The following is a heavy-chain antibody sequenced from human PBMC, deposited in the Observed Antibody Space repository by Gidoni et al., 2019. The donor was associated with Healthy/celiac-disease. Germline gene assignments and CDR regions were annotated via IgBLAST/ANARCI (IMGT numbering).Heavy chain of an antibody. Sequence: EVQLVESGGGLVKPGGSLRLSCAASGFTFSSDSMNWFRQAPGKGLEWVSSISSSSSYIYCADSVKGRFTISRDNAKNSLYLQMNSLRAEDTAVYYCARAIRDGAFDIWGQGTMVTVSS. CDR3: ARAIRDGAFDI. CDR2: ISSSSSYI. D-gene: IGHD3-3*01. CDR1: GFTFSSDS. V-gene: IGHV3-21*01. J-gene: IGHJ3*02.